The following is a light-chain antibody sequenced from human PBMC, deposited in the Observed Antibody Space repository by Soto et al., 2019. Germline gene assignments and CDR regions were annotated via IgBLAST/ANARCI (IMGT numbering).Light chain of an antibody. V-gene: IGLV2-14*01. CDR3: TSYTVSQSRL. CDR1: NSDIGAYNY. Sequence: QSALTQPASVSGSPGQSITISCSGTNSDIGAYNYVSWYQQHPGKAPKLIIYEVSHRPSGISDRFSGSKSGNAASLTISGLRTDDEADYYCTSYTVSQSRLFGTGTKVTVL. CDR2: EVS. J-gene: IGLJ1*01.